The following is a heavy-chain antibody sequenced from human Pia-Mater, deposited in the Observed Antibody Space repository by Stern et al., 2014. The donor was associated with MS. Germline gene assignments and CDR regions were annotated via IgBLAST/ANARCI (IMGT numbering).Heavy chain of an antibody. CDR3: AKDRQYLTYFFDH. CDR1: GFTLGSCA. V-gene: IGHV3-30*18. D-gene: IGHD2/OR15-2a*01. Sequence: QVQLLQPGGGVVQPGRPLRLSCVASGFTLGSCAMHWVRQAPGKGLEWGAGVSYDGSNKYYADSVKGRFTISRDNSQNTLYMQMSSLRPEDTAVYYCAKDRQYLTYFFDHWGQGSLVTVSS. CDR2: VSYDGSNK. J-gene: IGHJ5*02.